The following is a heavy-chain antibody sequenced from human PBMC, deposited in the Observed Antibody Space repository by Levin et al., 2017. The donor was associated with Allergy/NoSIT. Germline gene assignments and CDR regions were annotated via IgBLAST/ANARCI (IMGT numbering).Heavy chain of an antibody. V-gene: IGHV4-39*01. CDR2: IYYSGTT. Sequence: SETLSLTCTISGGSIRSFYYWGWIRQSPGKGLEWIGSIYYSGTTYHNPSLKSRVTISMDTSKNQFSLRLKSVTADDTAMYYCARHLGPGLAPSGTHWFDPWGQGTLVTVSS. CDR1: GGSIRSFYY. D-gene: IGHD3-3*02. J-gene: IGHJ5*02. CDR3: ARHLGPGLAPSGTHWFDP.